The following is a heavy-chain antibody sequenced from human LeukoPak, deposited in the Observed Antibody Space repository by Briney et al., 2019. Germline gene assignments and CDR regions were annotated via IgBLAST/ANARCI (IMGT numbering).Heavy chain of an antibody. V-gene: IGHV4-59*08. J-gene: IGHJ4*02. Sequence: SETLSLTCTVSGGSISSYYCSWIRQPPGKGLEWIGYIYYSGSTNYNPSLKSRVTISVDTSKNQFSLKLSSVTAADTAVYYCARLSDGYWGQGTLVTVSS. CDR3: ARLSDGY. CDR1: GGSISSYY. CDR2: IYYSGST.